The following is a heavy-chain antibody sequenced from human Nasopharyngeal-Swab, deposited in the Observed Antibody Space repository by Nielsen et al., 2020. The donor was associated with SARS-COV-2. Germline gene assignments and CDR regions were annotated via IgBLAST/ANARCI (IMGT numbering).Heavy chain of an antibody. CDR3: AKDQGYSSGWQNWFDP. Sequence: GESLKISCAASGFSFSTHAMTWIRQAPGKGLEWVSSLGVGGGPTYYADSAKGRFTISRDNAKNTLYLQMNSLRAEDTAVYYCAKDQGYSSGWQNWFDPWGQGTLVTVSS. CDR1: GFSFSTHA. CDR2: LGVGGGPT. V-gene: IGHV3-23*01. J-gene: IGHJ5*02. D-gene: IGHD6-19*01.